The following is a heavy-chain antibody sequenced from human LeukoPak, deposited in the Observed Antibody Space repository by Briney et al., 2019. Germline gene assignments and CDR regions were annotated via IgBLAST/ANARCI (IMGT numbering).Heavy chain of an antibody. CDR2: IYYSGST. CDR1: GGSISSGGYY. J-gene: IGHJ4*02. Sequence: SETLSLTCTVSGGSISSGGYYWSWIRQHPGKGLEWIGYIYYSGSTYYNPSLKSRVTISVDTSKNQFSLKLSSVTAADTAVYYCARGRKTNALWFGELWFDYWGQGTLVTVSS. V-gene: IGHV4-31*03. CDR3: ARGRKTNALWFGELWFDY. D-gene: IGHD3-10*01.